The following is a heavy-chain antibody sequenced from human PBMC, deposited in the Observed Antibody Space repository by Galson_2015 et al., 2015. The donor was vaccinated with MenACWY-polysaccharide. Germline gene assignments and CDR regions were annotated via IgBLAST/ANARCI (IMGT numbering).Heavy chain of an antibody. V-gene: IGHV4-61*01. J-gene: IGHJ5*02. D-gene: IGHD6-25*01. CDR1: GGSVTSSNHN. CDR2: IYYSGTT. CDR3: ARLTPTFSSGWRINWFDP. Sequence: ETLSLTCSVSGGSVTSSNHNWSWIRQPPGKGLEWIGYIYYSGTTKYNPSLKSRVTISVDTSKNQFSLKVTSVTAADTAVYYCARLTPTFSSGWRINWFDPWGQGSLVSVSS.